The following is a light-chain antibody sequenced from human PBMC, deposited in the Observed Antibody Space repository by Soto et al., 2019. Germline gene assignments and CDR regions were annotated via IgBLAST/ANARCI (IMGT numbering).Light chain of an antibody. J-gene: IGKJ1*01. CDR3: QQYNDYPWT. CDR2: KAS. V-gene: IGKV1-5*03. CDR1: QSISRW. Sequence: DIQMTQSPSTLSSSVGDRFTITFLASQSISRWLACYQQKPGKVPKLLIYKASGLNSGVPSRFSGSGSGTEFTLTISSLQPDDFATYYCQQYNDYPWTFGQGTKVDI.